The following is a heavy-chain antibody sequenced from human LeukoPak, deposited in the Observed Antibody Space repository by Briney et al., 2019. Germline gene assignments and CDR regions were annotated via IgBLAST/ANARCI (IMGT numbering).Heavy chain of an antibody. V-gene: IGHV4-30-2*01. J-gene: IGHJ4*02. Sequence: PSQTLSLTCTVSGGSLSSGGYYWSWIRQPPGKGLEWIGYIYHSGSTYYNPSLKSRVTISVDRSKNQFSLKLSSVTAADTAVYYCARDVRYFDYWGQETLVTVSS. D-gene: IGHD2/OR15-2a*01. CDR3: ARDVRYFDY. CDR2: IYHSGST. CDR1: GGSLSSGGYY.